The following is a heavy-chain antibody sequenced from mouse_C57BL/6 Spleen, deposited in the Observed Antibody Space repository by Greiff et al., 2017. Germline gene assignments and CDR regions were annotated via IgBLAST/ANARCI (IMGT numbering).Heavy chain of an antibody. CDR3: SKGGYYGNSWYFDV. CDR2: FHPYNDDT. CDR1: GYTFTTYP. D-gene: IGHD2-1*01. Sequence: VQLVESGAELVKPGASVKMSCKASGYTFTTYPIEWMKQNHGKSLEWIGNFHPYNDDTKYNEKFKGKATLTVDKSSSTVYLGLSRLTSDDSAVXYCSKGGYYGNSWYFDVWGTGTTVTVSS. V-gene: IGHV1-47*01. J-gene: IGHJ1*03.